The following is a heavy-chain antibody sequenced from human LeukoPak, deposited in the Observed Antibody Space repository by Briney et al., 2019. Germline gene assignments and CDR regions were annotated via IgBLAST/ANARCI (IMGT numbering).Heavy chain of an antibody. D-gene: IGHD3-22*01. CDR2: IYYSGST. CDR1: GASISSYY. V-gene: IGHV4-59*08. CDR3: ARVDYYDSSGYSDH. Sequence: SETLSLTCTVSGASISSYYWSWIRQPPGKGLEWIGYIYYSGSTNYNPSLKSRVTISVDTSENQFSLKLSSVTAADTAVYYCARVDYYDSSGYSDHWGQGTLVAVSS. J-gene: IGHJ4*02.